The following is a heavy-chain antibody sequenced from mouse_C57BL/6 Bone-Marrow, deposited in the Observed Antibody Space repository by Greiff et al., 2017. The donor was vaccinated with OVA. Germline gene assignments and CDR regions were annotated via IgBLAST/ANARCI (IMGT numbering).Heavy chain of an antibody. CDR3: TRWSYSNSDY. V-gene: IGHV1-15*01. D-gene: IGHD2-5*01. J-gene: IGHJ2*01. Sequence: VKLMESGAELVRPGASVTLSCKASGYTFTDYEMPWVKQTPVHGLEWIGAIDPETGGTAYNQKFKGKAILTADKSSSTAYMELRSLTSEDSAVYYCTRWSYSNSDYWGQGTTFTVSS. CDR2: IDPETGGT. CDR1: GYTFTDYE.